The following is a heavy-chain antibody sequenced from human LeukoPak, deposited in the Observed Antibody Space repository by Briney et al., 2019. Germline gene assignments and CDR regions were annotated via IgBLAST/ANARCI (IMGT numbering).Heavy chain of an antibody. D-gene: IGHD3-10*01. CDR1: GYTFTSYG. CDR3: ASDYGSGSPFDY. J-gene: IGHJ4*02. Sequence: SVKVSCKASGYTFTSYGISWVRQAPGQGLEWMGGIIPIFGTANYAQKFQGRVTITADKSTSTAYMELSSLRSEDTAVYYCASDYGSGSPFDYWGQGTLVTVSS. CDR2: IIPIFGTA. V-gene: IGHV1-69*06.